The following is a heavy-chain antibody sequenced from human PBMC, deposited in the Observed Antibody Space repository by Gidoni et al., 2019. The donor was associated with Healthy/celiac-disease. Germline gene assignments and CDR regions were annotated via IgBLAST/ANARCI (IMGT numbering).Heavy chain of an antibody. D-gene: IGHD2-21*02. J-gene: IGHJ6*02. Sequence: VQLVQSGAAVKKPGSSVKVSCKASGGTFSSSAISWVRQAPGQGLEWMGGIIPIFGTANYAQKFQGRVTITADKSTSTAYMELSSLRSEDTAVYYCARESGIVVVTAISYYYGMDVWGQGTTVTVSS. V-gene: IGHV1-69*06. CDR2: IIPIFGTA. CDR1: GGTFSSSA. CDR3: ARESGIVVVTAISYYYGMDV.